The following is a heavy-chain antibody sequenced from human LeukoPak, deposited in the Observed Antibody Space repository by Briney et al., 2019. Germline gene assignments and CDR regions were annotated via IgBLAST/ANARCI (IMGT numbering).Heavy chain of an antibody. CDR1: GYTFTSYY. CDR2: INPSGGST. CDR3: ARGYCSGGSCYDWFDP. Sequence: ASVKVSCKASGYTFTSYYMHWVRLAPGQGLEWMGIINPSGGSTSYAQKFQGRVTMTRDTSTSTVYMELSSLRSEDTAVYYCARGYCSGGSCYDWFDPWGQGTLVTVSS. J-gene: IGHJ5*02. D-gene: IGHD2-15*01. V-gene: IGHV1-46*01.